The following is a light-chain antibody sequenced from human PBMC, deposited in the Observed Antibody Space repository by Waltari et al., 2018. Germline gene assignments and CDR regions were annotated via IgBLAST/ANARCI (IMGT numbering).Light chain of an antibody. CDR1: SNDIGSHNF. Sequence: QSALTQPASQSGSPGPSITGPCLGSSNDIGSHNFLSWFQHHPGRAPKHMMYDVSERPLGVSSRFSGSKSGHTAALTVSGLQAEDGADYYCFSYAGSNSFAFGGGTRVTVL. CDR2: DVS. V-gene: IGLV2-23*02. CDR3: FSYAGSNSFA. J-gene: IGLJ2*01.